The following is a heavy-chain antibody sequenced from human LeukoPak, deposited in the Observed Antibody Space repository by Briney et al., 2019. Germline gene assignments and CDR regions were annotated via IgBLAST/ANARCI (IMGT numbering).Heavy chain of an antibody. D-gene: IGHD3-10*02. CDR3: AELGITMIGGV. Sequence: GMSLRLSCAASGFIFSNYAMSWVRQAPGKGLQWVSAFSGSGGSTYYADSVKGRFTISRDNAKNSLYLQMNSLRAEDTAVYYCAELGITMIGGVWGKGTTVTISS. CDR2: FSGSGGST. CDR1: GFIFSNYA. V-gene: IGHV3-23*01. J-gene: IGHJ6*04.